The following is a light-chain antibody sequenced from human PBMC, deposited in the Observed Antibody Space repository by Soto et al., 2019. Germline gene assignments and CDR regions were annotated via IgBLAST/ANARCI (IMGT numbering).Light chain of an antibody. V-gene: IGKV1-39*01. CDR3: QQSYSTPPVT. CDR1: PSISSY. CDR2: AAS. J-gene: IGKJ4*01. Sequence: DIQMPQSPSSLSASVGDIVTITCRASPSISSYLNWYQQKPGKAPKLLIYAASRLQSGVPSRLSGSGSGTDFTLAISSLQPDDCATYYCQQSYSTPPVTFGGGTKVEIK.